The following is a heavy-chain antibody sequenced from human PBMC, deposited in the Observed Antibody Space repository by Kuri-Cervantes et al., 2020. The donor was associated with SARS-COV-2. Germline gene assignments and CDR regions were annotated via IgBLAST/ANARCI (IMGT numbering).Heavy chain of an antibody. D-gene: IGHD3-10*01. CDR1: GFTFDDYG. CDR2: ISSSSSYI. J-gene: IGHJ6*03. V-gene: IGHV3-21*01. Sequence: GESLKISCAASGFTFDDYGMSWVRQAPGKGLEWVSSISSSSSYIYYADSVKGRFTIFRDNAKNSLYLQMNSLRAEDTAVYYCARDPRLWARGVIISDYYYYMDVWGKGTTVTVSS. CDR3: ARDPRLWARGVIISDYYYYMDV.